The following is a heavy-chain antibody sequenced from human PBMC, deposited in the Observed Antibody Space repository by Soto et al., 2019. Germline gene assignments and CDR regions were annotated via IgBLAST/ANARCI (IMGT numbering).Heavy chain of an antibody. CDR2: INPNSGGT. CDR1: GDTFTDYY. J-gene: IGHJ4*02. D-gene: IGHD1-1*01. V-gene: IGHV1-2*04. Sequence: GASVKVSCKASGDTFTDYYIHWVRQAPGQGLEWMGWINPNSGGTNYAQKFQGWVTMTRDTSISTAYMELNSLRAEDTALYYCAKDRPRRTSGYFFDYWGQGTPVTVSS. CDR3: AKDRPRRTSGYFFDY.